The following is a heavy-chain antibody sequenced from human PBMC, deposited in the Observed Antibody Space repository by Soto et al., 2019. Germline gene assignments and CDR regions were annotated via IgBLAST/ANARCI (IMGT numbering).Heavy chain of an antibody. D-gene: IGHD1-26*01. CDR1: GFIFENFG. V-gene: IGHV3-23*01. J-gene: IGHJ5*02. CDR2: ISGSGFKK. Sequence: PGGSLRLSCAASGFIFENFGMSWVRQAPGKGLEWISSISGSGFKKYYADSVKGRFTISRDNSKSKVYLELNNLSAEDTAVYHCAKNQGVELVPLATVDWFDPWGQGSVVTVSS. CDR3: AKNQGVELVPLATVDWFDP.